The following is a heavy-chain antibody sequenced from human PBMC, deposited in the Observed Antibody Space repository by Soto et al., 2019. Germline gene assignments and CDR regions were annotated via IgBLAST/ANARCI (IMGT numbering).Heavy chain of an antibody. V-gene: IGHV4-59*01. J-gene: IGHJ5*02. CDR1: CGSISSYY. CDR2: IYYSGST. CDR3: ARSLSPLYNWFDP. Sequence: SETLSLTCTVSCGSISSYYWSWIRQPPGKGLEWIGYIYYSGSTNYNPSLKSRVTISVDTSKNQFSLKLSSVTAADTAVYYCARSLSPLYNWFDPWGQGTLVTVSS.